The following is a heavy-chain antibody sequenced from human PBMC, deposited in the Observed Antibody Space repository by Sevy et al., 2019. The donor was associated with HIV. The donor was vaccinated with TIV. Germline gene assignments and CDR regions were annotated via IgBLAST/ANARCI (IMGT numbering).Heavy chain of an antibody. Sequence: SETLSLTCTVSGGSISSGGYYWSWIRQHPGKGLVWIGYIYYSGSTYYNPSLKSRVTISVDTSKNQFSLKLSSVTAADTAVYYCARGLGSSSSYRLKGNTNWFDPWGQGTLVTVSS. CDR1: GGSISSGGYY. CDR2: IYYSGST. V-gene: IGHV4-31*03. CDR3: ARGLGSSSSYRLKGNTNWFDP. J-gene: IGHJ5*02. D-gene: IGHD6-13*01.